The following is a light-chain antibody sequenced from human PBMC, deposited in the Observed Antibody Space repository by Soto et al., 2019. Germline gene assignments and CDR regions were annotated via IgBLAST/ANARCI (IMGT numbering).Light chain of an antibody. V-gene: IGLV1-40*01. J-gene: IGLJ2*01. CDR1: DSNIGAGYD. CDR3: QSHDSSLTGSV. CDR2: GNN. Sequence: QSVLTQPPSVSGAPGQRVTISCTGSDSNIGAGYDVHWYQQNPGTAPKLLIFGNNNRPTGVPDRFSGSRSGTSASLAITGLQAEDEAEYYCQSHDSSLTGSVFGGGTKLAVL.